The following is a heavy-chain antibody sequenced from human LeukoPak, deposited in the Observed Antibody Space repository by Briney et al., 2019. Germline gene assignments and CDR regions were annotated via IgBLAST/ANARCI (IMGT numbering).Heavy chain of an antibody. Sequence: SETLSLTCTVSGGSISSYYWSWIRQPPGKGLEWIGYIYYSGDTNYNPSLKSRVTISVDTSTNQFFLRLSSVTAADRAVYYCSRGGTYNVLDYWGQGTRVTVSS. V-gene: IGHV4-59*01. D-gene: IGHD1-26*01. CDR2: IYYSGDT. CDR3: SRGGTYNVLDY. CDR1: GGSISSYY. J-gene: IGHJ4*02.